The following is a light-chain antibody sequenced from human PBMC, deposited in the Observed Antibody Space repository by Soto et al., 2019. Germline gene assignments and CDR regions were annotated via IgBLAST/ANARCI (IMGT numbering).Light chain of an antibody. CDR2: KDS. CDR1: ALPKQY. J-gene: IGLJ2*01. V-gene: IGLV3-25*03. Sequence: SYELTQPPSVSVSPGQTARITCSGAALPKQYAYWYQQKPGQAPVLVIYKDSERPSGIPERFSGSSSGTTVTLTISGVQAEDEADYYCQSADSSGTYVVFGGGTKVTVL. CDR3: QSADSSGTYVV.